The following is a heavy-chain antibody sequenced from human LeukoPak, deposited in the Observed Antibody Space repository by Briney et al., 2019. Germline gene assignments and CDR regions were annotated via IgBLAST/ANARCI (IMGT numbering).Heavy chain of an antibody. D-gene: IGHD2-2*01. CDR2: ISSSGSTI. Sequence: GGSLRLSCAASGFTFSSYEMNWVRQAPGKGLEWVSYISSSGSTIYYADSVKGRFTISRDNAKNSLYLQMNRLRAEDTAVYYCASAQVVPAAMNFDYWGQGTLVTVSS. V-gene: IGHV3-48*03. CDR1: GFTFSSYE. J-gene: IGHJ4*02. CDR3: ASAQVVPAAMNFDY.